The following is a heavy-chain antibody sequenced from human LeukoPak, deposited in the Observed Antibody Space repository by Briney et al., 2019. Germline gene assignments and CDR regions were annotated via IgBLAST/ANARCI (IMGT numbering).Heavy chain of an antibody. V-gene: IGHV3-30*03. CDR2: ISYDGSNK. CDR1: GFTFSSYG. D-gene: IGHD1-26*01. CDR3: AISGSYSTLDY. Sequence: GGTLRLSCAASGFTFSSYGMSWVRQAPGKGLEWVAVISYDGSNKYYADSVKGRFTISRDNSKNTLYLQMNSLRAEDTAVYYCAISGSYSTLDYWGQGTLVTVSS. J-gene: IGHJ4*02.